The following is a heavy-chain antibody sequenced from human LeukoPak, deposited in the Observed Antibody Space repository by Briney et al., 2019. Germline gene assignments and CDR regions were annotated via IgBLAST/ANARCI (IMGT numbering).Heavy chain of an antibody. CDR1: GGTFSSYA. CDR3: ARVKRTWDAFDI. CDR2: IIPIIGTA. V-gene: IGHV1-69*13. Sequence: SVKVSCKASGGTFSSYAISWVRQAPGQGLEWMGGIIPIIGTANYAQKFQGRVTITADESTSTAYMELRSLRSDDTAVYYCARVKRTWDAFDIWGQGTMVTVSS. J-gene: IGHJ3*02.